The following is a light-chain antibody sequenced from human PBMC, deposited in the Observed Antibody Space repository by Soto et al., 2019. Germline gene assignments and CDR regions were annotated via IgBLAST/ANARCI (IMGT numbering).Light chain of an antibody. J-gene: IGLJ3*02. CDR3: ETWDSNPWV. Sequence: QSVLTQSSSASASLGSSVKLTCTLSSGHTTYIIAWHQQQPGKAPRYLMKLEGSGIYNKGSGVPDRFSGSSSGDDRYLTIPNLQFEDEADYYCETWDSNPWVFGGGTKLTVL. CDR2: LEGSGIY. V-gene: IGLV4-60*02. CDR1: SGHTTYI.